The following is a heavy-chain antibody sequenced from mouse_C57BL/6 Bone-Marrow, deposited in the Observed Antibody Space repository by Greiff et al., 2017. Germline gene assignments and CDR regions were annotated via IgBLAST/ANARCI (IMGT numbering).Heavy chain of an antibody. J-gene: IGHJ4*01. V-gene: IGHV1-69*01. CDR2: IDPSDSYT. CDR1: GYTFTSYW. CDR3: ARAGVPGY. Sequence: QVQLQQPGAELVMPGASVKLSCKASGYTFTSYWMHWVKQRPGQGLEWIGEIDPSDSYTNYNQKFKGKSTLTVDKSSSTAYMQLSSLTSEDSAVYYCARAGVPGYWGQGTSVTVSS.